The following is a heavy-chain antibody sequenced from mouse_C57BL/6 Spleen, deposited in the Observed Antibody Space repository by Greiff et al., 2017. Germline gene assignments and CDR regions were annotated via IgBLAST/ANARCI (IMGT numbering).Heavy chain of an antibody. Sequence: VQLQQSGPGLVQPSQSLSITCTVSGFSLTSYGVHWVRQSPGKGLEWLGVIWSGGSTDYNAAFISRLSISKDNSKSQVFFKMSSLQADDTAINYCARWLLWDDYAMDYWGQGTSVTVSA. CDR1: GFSLTSYG. V-gene: IGHV2-2*01. D-gene: IGHD1-1*02. CDR2: IWSGGST. CDR3: ARWLLWDDYAMDY. J-gene: IGHJ4*01.